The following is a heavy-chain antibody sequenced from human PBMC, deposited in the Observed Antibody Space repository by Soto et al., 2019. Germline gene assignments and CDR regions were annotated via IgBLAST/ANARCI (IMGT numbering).Heavy chain of an antibody. CDR1: GGSFSGYY. CDR2: INHSGST. Sequence: LSLTCAVYGGSFSGYYWSWIRQPPGKGLEWIGEINHSGSTNYNPSLKSRVTISVDTSKSQFSLKLSSVTAADTAVYYCARAVVVPAATSFDYWGQGTLVTVSS. J-gene: IGHJ4*02. D-gene: IGHD2-2*01. CDR3: ARAVVVPAATSFDY. V-gene: IGHV4-34*01.